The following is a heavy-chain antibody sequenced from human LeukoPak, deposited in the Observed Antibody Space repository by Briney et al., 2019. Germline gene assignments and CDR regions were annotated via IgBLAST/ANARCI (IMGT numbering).Heavy chain of an antibody. V-gene: IGHV3-21*01. Sequence: GGSLRLSCAASGFTFSSYSMNWVRQAPGKWLEWVSSISSSSSYIYYADSVKGRFTISRDNAKNSLYLQMNSLRAEDTAVYYCARDPKGPDDYVPDYWGQGTLVTVSS. CDR1: GFTFSSYS. CDR3: ARDPKGPDDYVPDY. J-gene: IGHJ4*02. D-gene: IGHD4-17*01. CDR2: ISSSSSYI.